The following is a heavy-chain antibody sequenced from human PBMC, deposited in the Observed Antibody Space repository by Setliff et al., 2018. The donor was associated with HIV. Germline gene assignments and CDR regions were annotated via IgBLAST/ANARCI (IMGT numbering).Heavy chain of an antibody. Sequence: SVKVSCKASGGTFSRYAIAWVRQAPGQGLEWMGGIIPIVGIPNYAQKFQGRVSITADKSAITAYMELSSLRSEDTAVYYCSRSTDSSSFDYWGQGTLVTVSS. CDR3: SRSTDSSSFDY. D-gene: IGHD6-13*01. CDR2: IIPIVGIP. J-gene: IGHJ4*02. CDR1: GGTFSRYA. V-gene: IGHV1-69*10.